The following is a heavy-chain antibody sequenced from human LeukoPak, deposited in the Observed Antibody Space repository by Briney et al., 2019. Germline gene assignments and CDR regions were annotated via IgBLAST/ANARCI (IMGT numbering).Heavy chain of an antibody. V-gene: IGHV5-51*01. J-gene: IGHJ4*02. CDR1: GYSFTTYW. D-gene: IGHD4-17*01. Sequence: GESLKISCWGSGYSFTTYWIGWVRQMPGKGLEWMGVIYPGDSETRYSPSFQGQVTISADKSISTAYLQWSSLKASDSAMYYCARHDYGDSGLYDYWGQGTLVTVSS. CDR3: ARHDYGDSGLYDY. CDR2: IYPGDSET.